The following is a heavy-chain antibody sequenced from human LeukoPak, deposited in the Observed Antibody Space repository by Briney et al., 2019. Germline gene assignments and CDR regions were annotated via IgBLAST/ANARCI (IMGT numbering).Heavy chain of an antibody. J-gene: IGHJ4*02. CDR1: GFTFSSYG. CDR2: IWYDGSNK. V-gene: IGHV3-33*01. D-gene: IGHD3-22*01. CDR3: ARDPLNYYDSKPLDY. Sequence: GGSLRLSCAASGFTFSSYGMHWVRQAPGKGLEWVAVIWYDGSNKYYADSVKGRFTISRDNSKNTLYLQMNSLRAEDTAVYYCARDPLNYYDSKPLDYWGQGTLVTVSS.